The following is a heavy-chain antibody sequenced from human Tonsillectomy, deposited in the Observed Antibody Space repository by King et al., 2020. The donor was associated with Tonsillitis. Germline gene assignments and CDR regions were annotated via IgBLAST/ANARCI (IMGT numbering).Heavy chain of an antibody. Sequence: VQLVESGGGLVKPGGSLRLSCAASGLTFSDYYMSWIRQAPGKGLEWVSYISSSSTYTNYADSVKGRFTISSDNAKNSVYLQSNSLRADDTAVYYCATSGGYCSSTSCYLGAFDIWGQGTMVTVSS. J-gene: IGHJ3*02. CDR2: ISSSSTYT. D-gene: IGHD2-2*01. V-gene: IGHV3-11*05. CDR1: GLTFSDYY. CDR3: ATSGGYCSSTSCYLGAFDI.